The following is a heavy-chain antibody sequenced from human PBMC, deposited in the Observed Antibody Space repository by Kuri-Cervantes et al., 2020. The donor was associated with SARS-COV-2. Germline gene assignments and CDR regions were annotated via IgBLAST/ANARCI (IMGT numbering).Heavy chain of an antibody. CDR3: AGQLVLDVGVY. J-gene: IGHJ4*02. CDR1: GFTSSDYY. Sequence: GESLKISCAASGFTSSDYYMSWIRQAPGKGLEWVSYISSSGSTIYYADSVKGRFTISRDNSKNTLYLQMNSLRAEDTAVYYCAGQLVLDVGVYWGQGTLVTVSS. V-gene: IGHV3-11*04. CDR2: ISSSGSTI. D-gene: IGHD6-13*01.